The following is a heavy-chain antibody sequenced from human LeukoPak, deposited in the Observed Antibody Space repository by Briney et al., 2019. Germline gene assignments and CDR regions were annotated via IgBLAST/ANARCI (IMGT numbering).Heavy chain of an antibody. J-gene: IGHJ5*02. V-gene: IGHV4-39*07. Sequence: QPSETLSLTCTVSGGSISSSSYYWGWIRQPPGKGLEWVGSIYYSGSTYYNPSLKSRVTISVDKSKNQFCLKLSSVTAADTAVYYCARDLEGEGFDPWGQGTLVTVSS. CDR3: ARDLEGEGFDP. CDR2: IYYSGST. D-gene: IGHD1-26*01. CDR1: GGSISSSSYY.